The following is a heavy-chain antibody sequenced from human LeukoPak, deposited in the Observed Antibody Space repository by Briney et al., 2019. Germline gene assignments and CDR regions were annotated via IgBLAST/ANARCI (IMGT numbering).Heavy chain of an antibody. Sequence: PGGSLRLSCAASGFTFANYAMNWVRQAPGRGLEWVSTISGSGDSTYYADSVKGRFTISRDNSNDTLFLQMNSLRAEDTAVYYCAKNSLFYDIGAYSGGMDYWGQGTLVTVSS. CDR3: AKNSLFYDIGAYSGGMDY. CDR1: GFTFANYA. CDR2: ISGSGDST. J-gene: IGHJ4*02. V-gene: IGHV3-23*01. D-gene: IGHD3-22*01.